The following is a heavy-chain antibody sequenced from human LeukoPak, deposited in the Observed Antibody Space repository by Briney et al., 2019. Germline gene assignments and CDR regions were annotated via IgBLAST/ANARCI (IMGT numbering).Heavy chain of an antibody. CDR2: IYPGDSDT. Sequence: HGESLKISCKGSGYSFTSYWIGWVRQMPGKGLEWMGIIYPGDSDTRYNPSFQGQVTISADKSISTAYLQWSSLKASDTAMYYCARHKKYYYDSSGYLVDYWGQGTLVTVSS. D-gene: IGHD3-22*01. CDR1: GYSFTSYW. J-gene: IGHJ4*02. V-gene: IGHV5-51*01. CDR3: ARHKKYYYDSSGYLVDY.